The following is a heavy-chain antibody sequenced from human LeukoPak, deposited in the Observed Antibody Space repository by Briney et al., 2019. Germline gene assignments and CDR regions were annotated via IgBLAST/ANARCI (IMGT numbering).Heavy chain of an antibody. CDR3: ARVLGSVADYYFDY. Sequence: ASVKVSCKASGYTFTGYYMHWVRQAPGQGLEWMGWINPNSGGTNYAQKFQGRVTMTRDTSISTAYMELSRLRSDDTAVYYCARVLGSVADYYFDYWGRGTLVTVSS. J-gene: IGHJ4*02. D-gene: IGHD6-19*01. CDR1: GYTFTGYY. V-gene: IGHV1-2*02. CDR2: INPNSGGT.